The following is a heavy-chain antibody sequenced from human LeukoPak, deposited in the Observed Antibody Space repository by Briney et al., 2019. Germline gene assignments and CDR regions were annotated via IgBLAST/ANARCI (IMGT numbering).Heavy chain of an antibody. J-gene: IGHJ6*03. CDR3: ARDRARLWFGELLRYYYYMDV. V-gene: IGHV3-23*01. CDR1: GFTFSTYA. D-gene: IGHD3-10*01. Sequence: GGSLRLSCAASGFTFSTYAMSWVRQAPGKGLEWVSAITATSSSTYDADSVQGRFTISRDNSKNTLYLQMNSLRAEDTAVYYCARDRARLWFGELLRYYYYMDVWGKGTTVTISS. CDR2: ITATSSST.